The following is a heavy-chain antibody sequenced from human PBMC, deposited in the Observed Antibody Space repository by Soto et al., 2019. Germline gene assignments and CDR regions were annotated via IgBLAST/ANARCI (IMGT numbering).Heavy chain of an antibody. CDR3: ARGLDDIVLMVYANNWFDP. J-gene: IGHJ5*02. CDR2: IYYSGST. D-gene: IGHD2-8*01. V-gene: IGHV4-59*01. CDR1: GGSISSYY. Sequence: PSQTLSLTCTVSGGSISSYYWSRIRQPPGKGLEWIGYIYYSGSTNYNPSLKSRVTISVDTSKNQFSLKLSSVTAEDTAVYYCARGLDDIVLMVYANNWFDPWGQGTLVTVSS.